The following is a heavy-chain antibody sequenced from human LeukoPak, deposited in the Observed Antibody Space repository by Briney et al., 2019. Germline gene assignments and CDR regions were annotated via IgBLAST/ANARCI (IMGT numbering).Heavy chain of an antibody. D-gene: IGHD4-17*01. J-gene: IGHJ2*01. CDR1: GGSFSGCY. CDR3: ARGPLYGGNRYGYFDL. Sequence: SETLSLTCAVYGGSFSGCYWSWIRQPPGKGLEWIGEINHSGSTNYNPSLKSRVTISVDTSKNQFSLKLSSVTAADTAVYYCARGPLYGGNRYGYFDLWGRGTLVTVSS. CDR2: INHSGST. V-gene: IGHV4-34*01.